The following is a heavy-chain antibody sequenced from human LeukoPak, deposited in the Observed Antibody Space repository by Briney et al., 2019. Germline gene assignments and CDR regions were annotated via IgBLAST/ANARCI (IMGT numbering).Heavy chain of an antibody. J-gene: IGHJ4*02. D-gene: IGHD3-3*01. CDR2: INQDGSEK. Sequence: PGGSLRLSCAASGFTFSSYWMSWVRQAPGKGLEWVANINQDGSEKYYVDSVKGRFTISRDNAKNSLYLQMNSLRAEDAAVYYCASGGFGVVITPWDYFDYWGQGTLVTVSS. CDR1: GFTFSSYW. CDR3: ASGGFGVVITPWDYFDY. V-gene: IGHV3-7*01.